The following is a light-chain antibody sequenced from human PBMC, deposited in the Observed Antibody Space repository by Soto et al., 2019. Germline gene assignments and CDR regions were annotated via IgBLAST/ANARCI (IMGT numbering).Light chain of an antibody. CDR3: QQYYTTPWT. Sequence: DIVMTQSPDSLAVSLGERATINCKSSQSVLYSSNNKKYLAWYQQKPGQPPNLLIYWASTRESGVPERFSGSGSGTDFTLTISSLQAEDVAVYYCQQYYTTPWTFGQGTKVDIK. J-gene: IGKJ1*01. CDR1: QSVLYSSNNKKY. CDR2: WAS. V-gene: IGKV4-1*01.